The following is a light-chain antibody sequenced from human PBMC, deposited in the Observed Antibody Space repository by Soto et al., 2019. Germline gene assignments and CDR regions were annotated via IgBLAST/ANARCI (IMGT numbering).Light chain of an antibody. J-gene: IGLJ1*01. Sequence: SVLSQPASVSGSPGQSITISCTGTSRDVGGYNYVSWYQQHPGKAPKLMIYDVSNRPSGVSNRFSGSKSGNTASLTISGLQADYDADYSGSSYTSSSTLYVFVTLTKVT. CDR2: DVS. CDR3: SSYTSSSTLYV. CDR1: SRDVGGYNY. V-gene: IGLV2-14*01.